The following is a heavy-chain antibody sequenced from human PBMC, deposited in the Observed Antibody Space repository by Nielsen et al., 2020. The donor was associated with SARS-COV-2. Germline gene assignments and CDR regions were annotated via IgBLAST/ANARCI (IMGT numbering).Heavy chain of an antibody. CDR3: ARGISQLQHIVGATNRRPGATTEQYGMDV. D-gene: IGHD1-26*01. CDR2: INHSGST. Sequence: SETLSLTCAVYGGSFSGYYWSWIRQPPGKGLEWIGEINHSGSTNYNPSLKSRVTISVDTSKNQFSLKLSSVTAADTAVYYCARGISQLQHIVGATNRRPGATTEQYGMDVWGQGTTVTVSS. CDR1: GGSFSGYY. V-gene: IGHV4-34*01. J-gene: IGHJ6*02.